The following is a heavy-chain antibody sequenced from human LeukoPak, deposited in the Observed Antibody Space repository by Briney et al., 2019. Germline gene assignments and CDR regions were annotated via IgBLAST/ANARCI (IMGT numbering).Heavy chain of an antibody. Sequence: GGSLRLSCAASGFTFSGYWMHWVRQAPGKGLVWVSRINSDGSSTTYADSVKGRFTISRDNAKNTLYLQMNSLRAEDTAVYYCAKGDGYYYDSSGFDPWGQGTLVTVSS. CDR2: INSDGSST. CDR1: GFTFSGYW. J-gene: IGHJ5*02. D-gene: IGHD3-22*01. CDR3: AKGDGYYYDSSGFDP. V-gene: IGHV3-74*01.